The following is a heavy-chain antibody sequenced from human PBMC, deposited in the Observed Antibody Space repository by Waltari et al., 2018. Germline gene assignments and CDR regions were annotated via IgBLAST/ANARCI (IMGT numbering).Heavy chain of an antibody. CDR1: GGSLSGFY. Sequence: QVQLQESGPSRLKPSETMSLICTVSGGSLSGFYWSWVRQPPGKGLDLIGYIYYTGSTNFNPSLKIRVTMSVDTSKNQFSLKLSSVTAADTAFYYCARGGGGDWEWFDPWGQGTLVTVSS. CDR3: ARGGGGDWEWFDP. D-gene: IGHD2-21*02. CDR2: IYYTGST. V-gene: IGHV4-59*01. J-gene: IGHJ5*02.